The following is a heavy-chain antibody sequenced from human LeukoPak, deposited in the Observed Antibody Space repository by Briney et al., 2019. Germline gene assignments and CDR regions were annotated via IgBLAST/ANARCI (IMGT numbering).Heavy chain of an antibody. J-gene: IGHJ6*03. Sequence: TGGSLRLSCVASAFTFSSYSMNWVRQAPGKGLGWVSSISSSGSYIYYADSVKGRFTISRDNAKKSLYLQMNSLRAEDTAVYYCARVGPWVNPDYYYMDVWGKGTTVTVSS. CDR2: ISSSGSYI. V-gene: IGHV3-21*01. D-gene: IGHD1-14*01. CDR3: ARVGPWVNPDYYYMDV. CDR1: AFTFSSYS.